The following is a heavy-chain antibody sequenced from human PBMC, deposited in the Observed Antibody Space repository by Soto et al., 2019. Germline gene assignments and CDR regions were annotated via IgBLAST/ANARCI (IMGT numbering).Heavy chain of an antibody. CDR2: IWYDGSNK. CDR3: AREVIIAAAGTIIPYYYYYGMDG. J-gene: IGHJ6*02. Sequence: QVQLVESGGGVVQPGRSLRLSCAASGFTFSSYGMHWVRQAPGKGLEWVAVIWYDGSNKYYADSVKGRFTISRDNSKNTLYLQMNSLRAEDTAVYYCAREVIIAAAGTIIPYYYYYGMDGWGQGTTVTVSS. CDR1: GFTFSSYG. D-gene: IGHD6-13*01. V-gene: IGHV3-33*01.